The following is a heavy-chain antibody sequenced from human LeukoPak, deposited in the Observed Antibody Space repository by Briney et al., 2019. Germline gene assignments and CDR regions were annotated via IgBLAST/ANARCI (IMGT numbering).Heavy chain of an antibody. V-gene: IGHV1-69*13. J-gene: IGHJ6*02. CDR2: IIPIFGTA. Sequence: SVKVSCKASGGTFSSYAISWVRQAPGQGLEWMEGIIPIFGTANYAQKFQGRVTITADESTSTAYMELSSLRSEDTAVYYCARDRVVVVPAARSYYYYGMDVWGQGTTVTVSS. CDR3: ARDRVVVVPAARSYYYYGMDV. CDR1: GGTFSSYA. D-gene: IGHD2-2*01.